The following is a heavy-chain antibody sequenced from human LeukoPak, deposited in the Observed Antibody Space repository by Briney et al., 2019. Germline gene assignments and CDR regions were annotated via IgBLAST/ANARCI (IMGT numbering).Heavy chain of an antibody. V-gene: IGHV3-23*01. CDR1: GFKFDAYA. CDR2: ISGTAGAT. J-gene: IGHJ4*02. D-gene: IGHD2-2*01. CDR3: AKNRCSSTSCYSPIDAFFDY. Sequence: GGSLRLSCTASGFKFDAYAMHWVRQAPGKGLEWVSGISGTAGATYYADSVKGRFTISRDNSKNTLYLQMNSLRAEDTAVYYCAKNRCSSTSCYSPIDAFFDYWGQGTLVTVSS.